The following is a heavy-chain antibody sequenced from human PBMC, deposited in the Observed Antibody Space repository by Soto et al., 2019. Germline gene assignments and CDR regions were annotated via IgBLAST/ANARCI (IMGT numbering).Heavy chain of an antibody. CDR2: IHHSGST. J-gene: IGHJ4*02. CDR1: GGSISSSNW. V-gene: IGHV4-4*02. Sequence: SETLSLTCAVSGGSISSSNWWSWVRQPPGKGLEWIGEIHHSGSTNYNPSLKSRVTISVDKSKNQFSLKLSSVTAADTAVYYCASMEYSSSSGEYWGQGTLVTVSS. CDR3: ASMEYSSSSGEY. D-gene: IGHD6-6*01.